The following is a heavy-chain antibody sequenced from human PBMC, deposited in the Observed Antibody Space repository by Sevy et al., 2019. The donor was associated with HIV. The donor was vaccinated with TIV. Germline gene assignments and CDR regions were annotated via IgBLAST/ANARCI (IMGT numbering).Heavy chain of an antibody. CDR1: GFTFRNYG. J-gene: IGHJ5*02. Sequence: GGSLRLSCAASGFTFRNYGMHWVRQAPGKGLEWVALISFGGHKKYYADSVKGRFTISRDNSESTLSLQMDSLRPEDTGIYYCAKTRGEWLMHDFVDLWGQGALVTVSS. V-gene: IGHV3-30*18. D-gene: IGHD3-3*01. CDR3: AKTRGEWLMHDFVDL. CDR2: ISFGGHKK.